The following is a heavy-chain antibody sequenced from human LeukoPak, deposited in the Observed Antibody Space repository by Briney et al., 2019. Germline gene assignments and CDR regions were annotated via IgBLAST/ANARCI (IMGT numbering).Heavy chain of an antibody. J-gene: IGHJ4*02. Sequence: PGGSLRLPCTASGFTFGDYAMSWFRQAPGKGLEWVGFIRSKAYGGTTEYAASVKGRFTISRDDSKSIAYLQMNSLKTEDTAVYYCTREPLGDYYDSSGPDYWGQGTLVTVSS. CDR2: IRSKAYGGTT. CDR1: GFTFGDYA. CDR3: TREPLGDYYDSSGPDY. V-gene: IGHV3-49*03. D-gene: IGHD3-22*01.